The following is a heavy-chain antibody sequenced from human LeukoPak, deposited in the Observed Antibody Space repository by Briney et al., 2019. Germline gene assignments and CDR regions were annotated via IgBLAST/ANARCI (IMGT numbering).Heavy chain of an antibody. J-gene: IGHJ4*02. CDR3: ARDHSSSWYRIVRNEGDY. CDR2: IYTRGST. CDR1: GGSISSGSYY. Sequence: PSETLSLTCTVSGGSISSGSYYWSWIRQPAGKGLEWIGRIYTRGSTNYNPSPKTRVTISVDTSKNQFSLKLNSVTAADTAVYYCARDHSSSWYRIVRNEGDYWGQGTLVTVSS. D-gene: IGHD6-13*01. V-gene: IGHV4-61*02.